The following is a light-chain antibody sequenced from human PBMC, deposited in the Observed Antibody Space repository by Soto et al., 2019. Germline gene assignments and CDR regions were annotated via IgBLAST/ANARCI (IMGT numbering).Light chain of an antibody. CDR2: VAS. CDR1: QSISTY. CDR3: QQSHSIPWT. J-gene: IGKJ1*01. Sequence: DIHMTHSPSSLSSSLVDRVTITCRASQSISTYLNCYQQKPGKAPKVLIYVASSLQSGVPSRFSGSGSGTDFTLTISSLQPEDFATYYCQQSHSIPWTFGQGTKVDIK. V-gene: IGKV1-39*01.